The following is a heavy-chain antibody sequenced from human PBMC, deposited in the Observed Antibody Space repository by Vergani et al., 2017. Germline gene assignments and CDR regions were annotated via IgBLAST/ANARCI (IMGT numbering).Heavy chain of an antibody. J-gene: IGHJ6*02. CDR1: EFTFSNYA. CDR3: TTDGTWSYYYGMDV. Sequence: EVLLVESGGGLVQPGGSLRLTCAASEFTFSNYAMNWVRQAPGKGLGWVGRIKSKTDGGTTDYAAPVKGRFTISRDDSKNTLYLQMNSLKTEDTAVYYGTTDGTWSYYYGMDVWGQGTTVTVSS. D-gene: IGHD1-26*01. CDR2: IKSKTDGGTT. V-gene: IGHV3-15*01.